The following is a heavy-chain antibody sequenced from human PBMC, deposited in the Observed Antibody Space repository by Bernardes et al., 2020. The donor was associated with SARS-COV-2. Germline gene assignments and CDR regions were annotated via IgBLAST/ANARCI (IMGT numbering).Heavy chain of an antibody. CDR1: GFTFSRDW. CDR3: RRDHDFWRGDDALDV. Sequence: GRSLRLSCVGSGFTFSRDWMHWVRQTPGRGLMWVARINSDGSGTNYADSVEGRFTISRDNVKNTLFLQMTSLRAEDTGIYYCRRDHDFWRGDDALDVWGQGTTVTVSS. V-gene: IGHV3-74*01. J-gene: IGHJ6*02. CDR2: INSDGSGT. D-gene: IGHD3-3*01.